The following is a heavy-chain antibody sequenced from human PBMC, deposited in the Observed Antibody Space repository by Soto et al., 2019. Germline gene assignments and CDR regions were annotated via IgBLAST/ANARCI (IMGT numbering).Heavy chain of an antibody. CDR3: AHGCTGSGWFPSWFDP. D-gene: IGHD6-19*01. CDR2: IYWDGDK. V-gene: IGHV2-5*02. J-gene: IGHJ5*02. CDR1: GLSLSTYGVG. Sequence: QITLKESGPTLVKPTQTLTLTCTFSGLSLSTYGVGVGWFRQPPEKALECLAFIYWDGDKRYTPSLRSRVTNTKDTSKIHGVLTIVNRVPVDTPTYYCAHGCTGSGWFPSWFDPWVEGSLVTVSS.